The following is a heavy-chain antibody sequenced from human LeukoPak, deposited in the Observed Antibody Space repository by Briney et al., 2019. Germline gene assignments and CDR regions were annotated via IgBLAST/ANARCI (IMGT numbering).Heavy chain of an antibody. CDR1: GGSISSGSYY. Sequence: SQTLSLTCTVSGGSISSGSYYWSWIRQPAGQGLEWIVRIYTSGSTNYNPSLKSRVTISVDTYKNQFSLKLSSVTAADTAVYYCARGYSSDRSPNWFDPWGQGTLVTVSS. J-gene: IGHJ5*02. CDR2: IYTSGST. V-gene: IGHV4-61*02. D-gene: IGHD6-19*01. CDR3: ARGYSSDRSPNWFDP.